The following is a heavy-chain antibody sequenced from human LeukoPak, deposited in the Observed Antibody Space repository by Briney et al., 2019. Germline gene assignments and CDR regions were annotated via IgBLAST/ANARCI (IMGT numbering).Heavy chain of an antibody. Sequence: PGGSLRLSCAASGFTFSRHSMNWVRQAPGKGLEWVSYINSGGSAIYYADSVKGRFTISRDNAKNSLYLQMNSLRADDTAVYYCARGGSYVHYWGQGTLVTVSS. CDR2: INSGGSAI. V-gene: IGHV3-48*04. D-gene: IGHD1-26*01. CDR1: GFTFSRHS. CDR3: ARGGSYVHY. J-gene: IGHJ4*02.